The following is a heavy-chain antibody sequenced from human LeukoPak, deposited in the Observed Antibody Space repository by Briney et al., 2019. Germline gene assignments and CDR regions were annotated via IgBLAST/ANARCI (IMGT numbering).Heavy chain of an antibody. J-gene: IGHJ4*02. CDR3: ARLGYSYGHTYFDY. D-gene: IGHD5-18*01. CDR2: ISSSSSTI. V-gene: IGHV3-48*01. Sequence: PGGSLRLSCAASGFSFSSYSMNWVRRAPGKGLEWVSYISSSSSTIYYVDSVKGRFTISRDNAKNSLYLQMNSLRAEDTAVYYCARLGYSYGHTYFDYWGQGTLVTVSS. CDR1: GFSFSSYS.